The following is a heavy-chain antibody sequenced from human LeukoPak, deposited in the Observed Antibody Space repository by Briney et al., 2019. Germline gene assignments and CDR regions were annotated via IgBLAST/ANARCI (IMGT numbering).Heavy chain of an antibody. D-gene: IGHD3-10*01. CDR3: ARGYGSGSYYDY. Sequence: GGSLRLSCAASGFTFSSYAMHWVRQAPGKGLEYVSAISSNGGSTYYANSVKGRFTISRGNSKNTLYLQMGSLRAEDMAVYYCARGYGSGSYYDYWGQGTLVTVSS. CDR1: GFTFSSYA. J-gene: IGHJ4*02. V-gene: IGHV3-64*01. CDR2: ISSNGGST.